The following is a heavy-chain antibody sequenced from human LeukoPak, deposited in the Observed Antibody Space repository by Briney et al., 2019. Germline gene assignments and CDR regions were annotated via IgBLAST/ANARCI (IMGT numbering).Heavy chain of an antibody. V-gene: IGHV1-8*01. CDR2: MNPNSGNT. D-gene: IGHD5-24*01. CDR3: AREIESRDGYKSG. J-gene: IGHJ4*02. Sequence: ASVKVSCKASGYTFTSYDINWVRQATGQGLEWMGWMNPNSGNTGYAQKFQGRVTMTRNTSKSTAYMELSSLRSEDTAVYYCAREIESRDGYKSGWGQGTLVTVSS. CDR1: GYTFTSYD.